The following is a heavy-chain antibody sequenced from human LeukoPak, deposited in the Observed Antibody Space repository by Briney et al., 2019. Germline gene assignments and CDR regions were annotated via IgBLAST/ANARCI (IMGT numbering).Heavy chain of an antibody. CDR3: ATLPAGPASWFDP. CDR1: SGSISSYY. D-gene: IGHD2-15*01. V-gene: IGHV4-59*01. CDR2: IYYSGTT. J-gene: IGHJ5*02. Sequence: PSETLPLTCTVSSGSISSYYWSWIRQPPGKGLEWIGYIYYSGTTNYNPSLKSRVTILADTSKNQLSLRLSSVTAADTAVYYCATLPAGPASWFDPWGQGTLVTVSS.